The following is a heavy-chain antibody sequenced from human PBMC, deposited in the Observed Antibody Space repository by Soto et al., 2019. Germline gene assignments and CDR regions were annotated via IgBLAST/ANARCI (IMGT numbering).Heavy chain of an antibody. CDR1: GGSFSDYY. CDR2: INHSGST. J-gene: IGHJ4*02. Sequence: PSDTLSLTCAVFGGSFSDYYWSWIRQPPGKGLEWIGEINHSGSTNYNPSLKSRVTISVDTSKNQFSLKLSSVTAADTAVYYCARGRYYDSSGYPSYFDYWGQGTLVTVS. D-gene: IGHD3-22*01. V-gene: IGHV4-34*01. CDR3: ARGRYYDSSGYPSYFDY.